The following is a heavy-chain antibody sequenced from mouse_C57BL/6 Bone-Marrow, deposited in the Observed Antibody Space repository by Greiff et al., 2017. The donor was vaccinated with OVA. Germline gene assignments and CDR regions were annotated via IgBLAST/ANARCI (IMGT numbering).Heavy chain of an antibody. CDR2: IRSKSNNYAT. CDR1: GFSFNTYA. J-gene: IGHJ2*01. Sequence: EVMLVESGGGLVQPKGSLKLSCAASGFSFNTYAMNWVRQAPGKGLEWVARIRSKSNNYATYYADSVKDRFTISRDDSESMLYLQMNNLKTEDTAMYYCGRDSSGYFDYWGQGTTLTVSS. V-gene: IGHV10-1*01. D-gene: IGHD3-2*02. CDR3: GRDSSGYFDY.